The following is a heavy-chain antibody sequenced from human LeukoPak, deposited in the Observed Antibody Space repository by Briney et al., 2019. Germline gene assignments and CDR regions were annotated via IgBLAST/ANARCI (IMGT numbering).Heavy chain of an antibody. V-gene: IGHV1-18*01. CDR2: ISAYNGNT. CDR3: ARPLRYYDSSGLFDY. J-gene: IGHJ4*02. Sequence: GASVKVSCKASGYTFTSYGISWVRQAPGQGLEWMGWISAYNGNTNYAQKLQGRVTMTTDTSTSTAYMELRSLRSDDTAVYYCARPLRYYDSSGLFDYWGQGTLVTVSS. D-gene: IGHD3-22*01. CDR1: GYTFTSYG.